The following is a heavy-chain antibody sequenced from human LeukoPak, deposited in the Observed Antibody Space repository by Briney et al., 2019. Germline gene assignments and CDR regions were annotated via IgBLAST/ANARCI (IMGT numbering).Heavy chain of an antibody. J-gene: IGHJ4*02. CDR3: AREVYYYGSGSYYFDY. D-gene: IGHD3-10*01. Sequence: ASVKVSCKASGYTFTSYYMHWVRQAPGQGLEWMGIINPSGGSTSYAQKFQGRVTMTRDTSTSTVYMELSSLRSEDTAVYHCAREVYYYGSGSYYFDYWGQGTLVTVSS. V-gene: IGHV1-46*01. CDR1: GYTFTSYY. CDR2: INPSGGST.